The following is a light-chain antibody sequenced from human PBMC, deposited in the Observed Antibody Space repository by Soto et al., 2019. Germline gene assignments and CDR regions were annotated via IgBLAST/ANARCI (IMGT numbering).Light chain of an antibody. Sequence: SYELTQPPSVSVAPGQTARITCGGNNFGGTSVHWYKQGPGQAPGLVVYDDSDRPPGIPDRISGSNSGNTATLTISRVEAGDEADYYCQVWDSTNDHRVFGGGTKLTVL. CDR3: QVWDSTNDHRV. CDR2: DDS. CDR1: NFGGTS. V-gene: IGLV3-21*02. J-gene: IGLJ3*02.